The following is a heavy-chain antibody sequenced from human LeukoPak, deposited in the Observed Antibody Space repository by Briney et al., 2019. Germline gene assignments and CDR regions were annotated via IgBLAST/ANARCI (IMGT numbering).Heavy chain of an antibody. D-gene: IGHD5-18*01. Sequence: VIYSGGSTYYADSVKGRFTISRDNSKNTLYLQMNSLRAEDTAVYYCARAQYSYGYPDAFDIWGQGTMVTVSS. J-gene: IGHJ3*02. V-gene: IGHV3-53*01. CDR2: IYSGGST. CDR3: ARAQYSYGYPDAFDI.